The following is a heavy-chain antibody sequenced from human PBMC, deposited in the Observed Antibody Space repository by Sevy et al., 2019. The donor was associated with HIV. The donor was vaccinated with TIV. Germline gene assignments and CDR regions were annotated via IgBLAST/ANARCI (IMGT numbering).Heavy chain of an antibody. Sequence: ASVKVSCKASGYTFTSYGISWVRQAPGQGLEWMVWISAYNGNTNYAQKLQGRVTMTTDTSTSTAYMELRSLRSDDTALCYCARYAAKITTRPNDYWGQGTLVTVSS. J-gene: IGHJ4*02. CDR3: ARYAAKITTRPNDY. D-gene: IGHD4-4*01. V-gene: IGHV1-18*01. CDR1: GYTFTSYG. CDR2: ISAYNGNT.